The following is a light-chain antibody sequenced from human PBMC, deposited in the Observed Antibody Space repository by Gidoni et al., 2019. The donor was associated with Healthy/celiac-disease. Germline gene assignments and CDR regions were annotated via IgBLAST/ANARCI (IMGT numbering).Light chain of an antibody. CDR3: QSYDSSRVRV. CDR1: SSNIGAGYD. CDR2: GNS. J-gene: IGLJ3*02. V-gene: IGLV1-40*01. Sequence: QSVLTQPPSVSGAPGQRVTISCTGSSSNIGAGYDVHWYQQLPGTAPKLLIYGNSNRPSGFPDRFSGSKSGTSASLAITGLQAEDEADYYCQSYDSSRVRVFGGGTKLTVL.